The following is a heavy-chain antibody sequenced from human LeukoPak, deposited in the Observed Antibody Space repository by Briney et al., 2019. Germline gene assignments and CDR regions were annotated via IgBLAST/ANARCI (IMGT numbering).Heavy chain of an antibody. V-gene: IGHV4-34*01. Sequence: SETLSLTCAVYGGSFSGYYWSWIRQPPGKGLEWIGSIYYSGSTYYNPSLKSRVTISVDTSKNQFSLKLSSVTAADTAVYYCALAENPGIFDYWGQGTLVTVSS. D-gene: IGHD3-10*01. CDR1: GGSFSGYY. J-gene: IGHJ4*02. CDR3: ALAENPGIFDY. CDR2: IYYSGST.